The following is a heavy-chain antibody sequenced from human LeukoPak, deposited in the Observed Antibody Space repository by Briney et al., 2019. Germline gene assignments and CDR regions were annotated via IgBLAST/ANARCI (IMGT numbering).Heavy chain of an antibody. CDR1: GYTFTGYY. V-gene: IGHV1-2*04. CDR3: ARSLGTADGMDV. Sequence: ASVKVSCKASGYTFTGYYMHWVRQAPGQGLEWMGWINPNRGGTNYAQKFQGWVTMTRDTSISTAYMELSRLRSDDTAVYYCARSLGTADGMDVWGKGTTVTVSS. CDR2: INPNRGGT. J-gene: IGHJ6*04.